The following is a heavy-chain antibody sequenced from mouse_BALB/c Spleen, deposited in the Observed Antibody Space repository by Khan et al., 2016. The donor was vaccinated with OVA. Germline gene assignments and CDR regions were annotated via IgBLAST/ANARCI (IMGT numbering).Heavy chain of an antibody. D-gene: IGHD2-14*01. J-gene: IGHJ3*01. CDR3: ARSTDRYAFVY. CDR2: IIYTGYT. V-gene: IGHV3-8*02. Sequence: EVQLQESGPSLVKPSQTLSLTCSVTGDSITTGYWNWIRKFPGNKLEYMGYIIYTGYTYYNPSLKSRISITRHTSNNQYYLQLNSVTDEDKATYYCARSTDRYAFVYWGQGTLVTVSA. CDR1: GDSITTGY.